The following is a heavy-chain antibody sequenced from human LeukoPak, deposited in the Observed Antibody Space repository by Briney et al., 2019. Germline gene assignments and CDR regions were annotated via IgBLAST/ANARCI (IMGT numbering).Heavy chain of an antibody. CDR2: ISGSGTST. CDR1: GFTFSSYA. CDR3: AKGGSRFTMVQVDY. D-gene: IGHD3-10*01. V-gene: IGHV3-23*01. J-gene: IGHJ4*02. Sequence: PGGSLRLSCAASGFTFSSYAMSWVRQAPGKGLEWVSGISGSGTSTYYADSVKGRFTISRDNSKNTLSLQMNSLGAEDTAVYYCAKGGSRFTMVQVDYWGQGTLVTVSS.